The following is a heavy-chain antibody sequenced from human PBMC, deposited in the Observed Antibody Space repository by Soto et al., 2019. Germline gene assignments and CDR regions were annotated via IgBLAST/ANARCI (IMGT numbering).Heavy chain of an antibody. V-gene: IGHV4-59*01. CDR1: GGSISTYY. Sequence: PSETLSLTCTVSGGSISTYYWSWVRQPPGKGLEWIGYVYYSGSTNYNPSLKSRVTISVDTSKNQFSLKLTSVTAADTAMYYCARGGRPAYYYYMGVWGKGTTVTVSS. CDR2: VYYSGST. J-gene: IGHJ6*03. CDR3: ARGGRPAYYYYMGV.